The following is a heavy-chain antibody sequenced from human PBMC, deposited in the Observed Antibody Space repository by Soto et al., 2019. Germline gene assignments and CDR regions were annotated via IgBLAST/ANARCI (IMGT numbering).Heavy chain of an antibody. D-gene: IGHD2-21*02. V-gene: IGHV5-51*01. Sequence: PGESLKISCKGSGYSFTDSWIGWVRQMPGKGPEWMGIFYPADPQTKHSPSFIGQVTMSADKSINTAYLQWSSLQASDTAMYYCATSTEVTGIFDYWGQGTQVTVSS. CDR1: GYSFTDSW. J-gene: IGHJ4*02. CDR2: FYPADPQT. CDR3: ATSTEVTGIFDY.